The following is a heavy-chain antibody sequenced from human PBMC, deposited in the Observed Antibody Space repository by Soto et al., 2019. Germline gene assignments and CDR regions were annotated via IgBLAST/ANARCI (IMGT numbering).Heavy chain of an antibody. Sequence: QVQLVQSGAEVKKPGSSVKVSCKASGGTFRNLAINWVRQAPGQGLEWMGGFIPIIGGGINAQKCQGRVTITSDDSTSTAYMERSSLKSEDTAMYFCARRSVSHSNAFDFWGQGTMVTVSS. J-gene: IGHJ3*01. CDR2: FIPIIGGG. CDR1: GGTFRNLA. D-gene: IGHD2-15*01. CDR3: ARRSVSHSNAFDF. V-gene: IGHV1-69*01.